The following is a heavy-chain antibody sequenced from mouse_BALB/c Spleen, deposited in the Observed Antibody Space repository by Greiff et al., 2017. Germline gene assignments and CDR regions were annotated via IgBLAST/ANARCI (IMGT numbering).Heavy chain of an antibody. D-gene: IGHD2-2*01. Sequence: VQRVESGPGLVAPSQSLSITCTVSGFSLTSYGVHWVRQPPGKGLEWLGVIWAGGSTNYNSALMSRLSISKDNSKSQVFLKMNSLQTDDTAMYYCARDRGNGYDVWGAGTTVTVSS. CDR1: GFSLTSYG. J-gene: IGHJ1*01. V-gene: IGHV2-9*02. CDR2: IWAGGST. CDR3: ARDRGNGYDV.